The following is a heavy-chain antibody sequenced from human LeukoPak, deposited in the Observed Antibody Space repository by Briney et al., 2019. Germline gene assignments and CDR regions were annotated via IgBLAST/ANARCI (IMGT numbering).Heavy chain of an antibody. CDR3: ARGGNWGNAFDI. V-gene: IGHV1-69*05. D-gene: IGHD3-16*01. CDR2: IIPIFGTA. J-gene: IGHJ3*02. CDR1: GGTFSSYA. Sequence: GASVKVSCKASGGTFSSYAISWVRQAPGRGLEWMGGIIPIFGTANYAQKFQGRVTITTDESTSTAYMELSSLRSEDTAVYYCARGGNWGNAFDIWGQGTMVTVSS.